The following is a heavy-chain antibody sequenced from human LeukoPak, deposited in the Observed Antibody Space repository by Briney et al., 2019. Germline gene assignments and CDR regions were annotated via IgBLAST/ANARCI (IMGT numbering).Heavy chain of an antibody. CDR1: GFTFSSYA. J-gene: IGHJ6*03. Sequence: GGSLRLSCAASGFTFSSYAMHWVHQAPGKGLESVSAISSNGGSTYYANSVKGRFTISRDNSKNTLYLQMSSLRAEDIAVYYCARSGGDIVVVPAAIDYYMDVWGKGTTVTVSS. D-gene: IGHD2-2*01. CDR2: ISSNGGST. CDR3: ARSGGDIVVVPAAIDYYMDV. V-gene: IGHV3-64*01.